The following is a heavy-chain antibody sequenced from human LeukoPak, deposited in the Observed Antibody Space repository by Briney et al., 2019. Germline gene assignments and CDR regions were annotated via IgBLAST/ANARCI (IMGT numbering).Heavy chain of an antibody. CDR1: GYNFTSYG. J-gene: IGHJ4*02. CDR3: ARVYAPYYDYVWGSYSLNDC. V-gene: IGHV1-18*01. D-gene: IGHD3-16*01. CDR2: ISAYNGNT. Sequence: ASVKVSCKASGYNFTSYGISWVRQAPGQGLERMGWISAYNGNTNYAQKLQGRVTMTTDTSTSTAYMELRSLRSDDTAVYYCARVYAPYYDYVWGSYSLNDCWGQGTLVTVSS.